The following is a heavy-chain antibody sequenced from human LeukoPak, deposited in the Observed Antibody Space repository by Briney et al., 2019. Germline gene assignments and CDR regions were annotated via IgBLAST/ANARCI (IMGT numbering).Heavy chain of an antibody. J-gene: IGHJ4*02. V-gene: IGHV3-23*01. CDR2: ISSSGGTT. Sequence: GGSLRLSCAASGFTFSSYAMNWLRQAPGKGLEWVSVISSSGGTTYYSDSVKGRFIISRDNSKNTLYLQMNSLRAEDTAVYYCAKAGIAVPATPEYCGQGTQVTVSS. CDR1: GFTFSSYA. CDR3: AKAGIAVPATPEY. D-gene: IGHD6-19*01.